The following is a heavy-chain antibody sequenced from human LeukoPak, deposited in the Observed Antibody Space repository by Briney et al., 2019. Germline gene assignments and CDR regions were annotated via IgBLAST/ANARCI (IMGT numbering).Heavy chain of an antibody. CDR3: ARAWSRVDPFDM. D-gene: IGHD2-8*02. V-gene: IGHV3-66*01. CDR2: IDNGGNT. Sequence: GGSLRLSCAASGFTVSSNYMSWVRQAPGTGLECVSVIDNGGNTYYADSVKGRFTISRDNANNSLYLEMNNLSAEDTAVYYCARAWSRVDPFDMWGQGTMVTVSS. J-gene: IGHJ3*02. CDR1: GFTVSSNY.